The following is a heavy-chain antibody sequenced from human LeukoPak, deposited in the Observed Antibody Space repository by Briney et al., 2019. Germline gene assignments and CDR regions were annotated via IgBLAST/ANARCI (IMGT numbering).Heavy chain of an antibody. CDR1: GFTFSSYW. J-gene: IGHJ4*02. V-gene: IGHV3-7*01. Sequence: PGGSLRLSCAASGFTFSSYWMSWVRQAPGKGLEWAANIKQDGSEKYYVDSVKGRFTISRDSAKNSLYLQMNSLRAEDTAVYYCARFRTWGDKAFDYWGQGTLVTASS. CDR3: ARFRTWGDKAFDY. D-gene: IGHD2-21*02. CDR2: IKQDGSEK.